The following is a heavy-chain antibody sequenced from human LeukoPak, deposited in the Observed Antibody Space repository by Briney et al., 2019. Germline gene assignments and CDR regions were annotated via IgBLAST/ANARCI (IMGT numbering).Heavy chain of an antibody. V-gene: IGHV1-2*02. D-gene: IGHD3-3*01. CDR2: INPNSGGT. CDR1: GYTFTSYY. J-gene: IGHJ4*02. CDR3: ARAITIFGVATPGGY. Sequence: ASVKVSCKASGYTFTSYYMHWVRQAPGQGLEWMGWINPNSGGTNYAQKFQGRVTMTRDTSISTAYMELSRLRSDDTAVYYCARAITIFGVATPGGYWGQGTLVTVSS.